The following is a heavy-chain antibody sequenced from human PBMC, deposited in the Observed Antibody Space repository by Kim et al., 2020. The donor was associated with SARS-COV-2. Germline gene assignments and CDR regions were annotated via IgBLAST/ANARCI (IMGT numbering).Heavy chain of an antibody. CDR2: ISYDGSNK. D-gene: IGHD7-27*01. CDR1: GFTFSSYA. V-gene: IGHV3-30-3*01. CDR3: SRAAWGGYFYGMDV. J-gene: IGHJ6*02. Sequence: GGSLRLSCAASGFTFSSYAMHWVRQAPGKGLEWVAVISYDGSNKYYADSVKGRFTISRDNSKNTLYLQMNSLRAEDTAVYYCSRAAWGGYFYGMDVCGQG.